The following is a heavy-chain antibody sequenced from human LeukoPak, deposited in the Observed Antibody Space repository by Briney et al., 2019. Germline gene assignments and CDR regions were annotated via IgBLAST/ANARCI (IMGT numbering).Heavy chain of an antibody. J-gene: IGHJ4*02. D-gene: IGHD4-23*01. CDR3: ARRSDYGGNGNYFDY. CDR2: ISGRDSNT. V-gene: IGHV3-23*01. Sequence: GGSLRLSCAASGFTFSIYGMSWVRQAPGKGLEWVSTISGRDSNTYYADSVEGRFIISRDNSRNTLYLQMNSLRAEDTAVYYCARRSDYGGNGNYFDYWGRGTLVTVSS. CDR1: GFTFSIYG.